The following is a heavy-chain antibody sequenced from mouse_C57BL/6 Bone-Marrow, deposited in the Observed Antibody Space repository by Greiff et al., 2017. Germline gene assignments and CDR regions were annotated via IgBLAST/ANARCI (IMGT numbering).Heavy chain of an antibody. CDR2: IDPENGDT. V-gene: IGHV14-4*01. D-gene: IGHD2-1*01. CDR1: GFNIKDDY. Sequence: VQLKESGAELVRPGASVKLSCTASGFNIKDDYMHWVKQRPEQGLEWIGWIDPENGDTEYASKFQGKATITADTSSNTAYLQLSSLTSEDTAVYYCTTPYGNYPHWYVDVWGTGTTVTVSS. CDR3: TTPYGNYPHWYVDV. J-gene: IGHJ1*03.